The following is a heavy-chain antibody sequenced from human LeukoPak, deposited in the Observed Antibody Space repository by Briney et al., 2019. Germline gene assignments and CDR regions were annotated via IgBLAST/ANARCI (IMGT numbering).Heavy chain of an antibody. D-gene: IGHD1-1*01. CDR1: GFTFSSYG. CDR2: ISYDGSNK. J-gene: IGHJ4*02. Sequence: RAGGSLRLSCAASGFTFSSYGMHWVRQAPGKGLEWVAVISYDGSNKYYADSVKGRFTISRDNSKNMLYLQMNSLRAEDTAVYYCAYYHVNEEPPTFWGQGTLVTVSS. V-gene: IGHV3-30*03. CDR3: AYYHVNEEPPTF.